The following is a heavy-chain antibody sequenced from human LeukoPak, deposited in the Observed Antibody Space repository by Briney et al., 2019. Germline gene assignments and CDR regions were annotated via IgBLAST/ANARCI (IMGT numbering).Heavy chain of an antibody. CDR1: GFTFGDYA. D-gene: IGHD3-10*02. J-gene: IGHJ4*02. CDR3: ARGPVWGVPAEIFDY. V-gene: IGHV3-7*01. CDR2: IKEDGSEK. Sequence: GRSLRLSCTASGFTFGDYAMTWVRQAPGKGLEWVANIKEDGSEKYFVDSVKGRFTISRDNAKNSLYLQMNSLRAEDTAVYYCARGPVWGVPAEIFDYWXQGTLVTVSS.